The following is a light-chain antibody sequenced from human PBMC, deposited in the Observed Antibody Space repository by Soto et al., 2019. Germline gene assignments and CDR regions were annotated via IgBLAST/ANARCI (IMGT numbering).Light chain of an antibody. CDR2: DNN. CDR1: SSNIGNNY. CDR3: GTCDSSLSAVV. V-gene: IGLV1-51*01. J-gene: IGLJ2*01. Sequence: QSVLTQPPSVSAAPGQKVTIYCSGSSSNIGNNYVSWYQQLPGTAPKLLIYDNNKRPSGIPDRFSGSKSGTSATLGITGLQTGYEADYYFGTCDSSLSAVVFGGGTKLTVL.